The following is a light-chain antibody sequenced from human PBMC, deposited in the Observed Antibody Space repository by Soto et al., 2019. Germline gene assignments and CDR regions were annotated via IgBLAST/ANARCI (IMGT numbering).Light chain of an antibody. CDR3: QQSYSTPSIT. Sequence: IVLTQSPATLSVSPWETATLSCRASQSVSNNVAWYQQKPGQAPRLLIYDASSRATGIPDRFSGGGSGTDFTLTISSLQPEDFATYYCQQSYSTPSITFGQGTRLEIK. V-gene: IGKV3D-20*02. CDR1: QSVSNN. J-gene: IGKJ5*01. CDR2: DAS.